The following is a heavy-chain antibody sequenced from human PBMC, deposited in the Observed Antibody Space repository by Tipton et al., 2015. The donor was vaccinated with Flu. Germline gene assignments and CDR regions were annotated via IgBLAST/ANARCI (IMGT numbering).Heavy chain of an antibody. V-gene: IGHV4-59*01. CDR1: GGSISSYY. CDR3: AGVLMVYAHDAFDI. J-gene: IGHJ3*02. Sequence: GLVKPSETLSLTCTVSGGSISSYYWSWIRQPPGKGLEWIGYIYYSGSTNYNPSLKSRVTISVDTSKNQFSLKLSSVTAADTAVYYCAGVLMVYAHDAFDIWGQGTMVTVSS. CDR2: IYYSGST. D-gene: IGHD2-8*01.